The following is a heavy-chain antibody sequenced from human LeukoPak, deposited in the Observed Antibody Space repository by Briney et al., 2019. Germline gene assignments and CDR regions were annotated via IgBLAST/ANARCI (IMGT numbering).Heavy chain of an antibody. CDR1: GFTVSSNY. D-gene: IGHD3-22*01. Sequence: GGSLRLSCAASGFTVSSNYMSWVRQAPGKGLEWVSVIYSGGSTYYADSVKGRFTISRDNSKNTLYLQMNSLRAEDTAVYYCARVDDYYDSSGFRYYFDYWGQGTLVTVSS. CDR3: ARVDDYYDSSGFRYYFDY. J-gene: IGHJ4*02. V-gene: IGHV3-66*01. CDR2: IYSGGST.